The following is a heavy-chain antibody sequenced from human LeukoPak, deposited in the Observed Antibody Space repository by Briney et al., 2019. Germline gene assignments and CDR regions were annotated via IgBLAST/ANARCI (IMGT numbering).Heavy chain of an antibody. Sequence: GASVTVSFKASGYTFTVYYMHWVRQAPGQGGEWMGWINPNSGGTKYAQKFQGRVTITRDTDISTAYMELSRLRSDDTAVYYCARVQTLWGYYYDSSGYEGFDYWGQGTLVTVSS. D-gene: IGHD3-22*01. CDR3: ARVQTLWGYYYDSSGYEGFDY. J-gene: IGHJ4*02. V-gene: IGHV1-2*02. CDR1: GYTFTVYY. CDR2: INPNSGGT.